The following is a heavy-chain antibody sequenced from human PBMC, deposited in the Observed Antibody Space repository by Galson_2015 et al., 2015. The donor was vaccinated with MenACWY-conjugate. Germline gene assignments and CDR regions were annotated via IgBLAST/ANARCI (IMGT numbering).Heavy chain of an antibody. D-gene: IGHD5-24*01. V-gene: IGHV5-51*01. CDR1: GYSFTSYW. J-gene: IGHJ4*02. CDR2: IYPGDSDT. Sequence: QSGAEVKKPGESLKISCKGSGYSFTSYWIGWVRQMPGKGLEWMGIIYPGDSDTRYSPSFQGQVTISADKSISTAYLQWSSLKASDPAMYYCATKVEMATIIPYYFDYWGQGTLVTVSS. CDR3: ATKVEMATIIPYYFDY.